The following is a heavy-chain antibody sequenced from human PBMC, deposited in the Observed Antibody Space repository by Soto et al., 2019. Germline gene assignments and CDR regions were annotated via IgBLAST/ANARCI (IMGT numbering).Heavy chain of an antibody. Sequence: PGGSLRLSCAASGFSFSSYAMHWVRQAPGKGLEWVAVISFAGTNTHYADSVKDRFTISRDNSKNTVYLHMVSLRPEDTSVYSCAREKRNGDSSRGYFDVWGQGTMVTVSS. CDR2: ISFAGTNT. J-gene: IGHJ3*01. D-gene: IGHD7-27*01. V-gene: IGHV3-30-3*01. CDR3: AREKRNGDSSRGYFDV. CDR1: GFSFSSYA.